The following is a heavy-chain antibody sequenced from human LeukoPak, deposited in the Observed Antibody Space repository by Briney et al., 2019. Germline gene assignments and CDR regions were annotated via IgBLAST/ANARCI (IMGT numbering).Heavy chain of an antibody. CDR1: GFTFSTCA. CDR3: ARTWSSDWLSSILFDY. CDR2: IISNGGST. D-gene: IGHD3-9*01. Sequence: PGGSLRLSCAASGFTFSTCAMHWVRQAPGKGLEYVSAIISNGGSTYYANSVKGRFTISRGNSKNTLYLQMGSLRAEDMAVYYCARTWSSDWLSSILFDYWGQGTLVTVSS. J-gene: IGHJ4*02. V-gene: IGHV3-64*01.